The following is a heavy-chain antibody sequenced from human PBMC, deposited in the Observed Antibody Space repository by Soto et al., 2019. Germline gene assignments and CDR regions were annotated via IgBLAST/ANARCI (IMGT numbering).Heavy chain of an antibody. V-gene: IGHV4-4*07. D-gene: IGHD3-3*01. J-gene: IGHJ5*02. Sequence: SETLSLTCTVSGGSMSSYYWTWIRQPAGKGLEWIGRVYSSGGTHYNPSLKSRVTISLDTSKNQFSLRLLSVTDADTAVYYCARGQRFSDWFDPWGQGXLVTVYS. CDR1: GGSMSSYY. CDR2: VYSSGGT. CDR3: ARGQRFSDWFDP.